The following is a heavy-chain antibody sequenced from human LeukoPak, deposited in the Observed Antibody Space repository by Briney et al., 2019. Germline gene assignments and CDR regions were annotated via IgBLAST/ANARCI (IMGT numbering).Heavy chain of an antibody. V-gene: IGHV1-18*01. D-gene: IGHD6-13*01. CDR1: GYTFTSYG. CDR3: ARDSREYSSSWYYNPIYYYYGMDV. CDR2: ISAYNGNT. Sequence: ASVKVSCKASGYTFTSYGISWVRQAPGQGLEWMGWISAYNGNTNYAQKLQGRVTMTTDTPTSTAYMELRSLRSDDTAVYYCARDSREYSSSWYYNPIYYYYGMDVWGQGTTVTVSS. J-gene: IGHJ6*02.